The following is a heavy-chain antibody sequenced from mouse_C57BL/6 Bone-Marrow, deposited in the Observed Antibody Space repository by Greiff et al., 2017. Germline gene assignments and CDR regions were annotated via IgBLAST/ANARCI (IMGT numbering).Heavy chain of an antibody. J-gene: IGHJ2*01. Sequence: QVQLQQPGAELVKPGASVKLSCKASGYTFTSYWMHWVKQRPGQGLEWIGMIHPNSGSTNYNEKFKSKATLTVDKSSSTAYMQRSSLTSEDSAVYYCARERIITTVVAPFDYWGQGTTLTVSA. CDR2: IHPNSGST. CDR1: GYTFTSYW. CDR3: ARERIITTVVAPFDY. D-gene: IGHD1-1*01. V-gene: IGHV1-64*01.